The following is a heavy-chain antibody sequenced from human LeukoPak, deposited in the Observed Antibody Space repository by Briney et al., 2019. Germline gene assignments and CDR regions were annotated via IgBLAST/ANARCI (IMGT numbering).Heavy chain of an antibody. V-gene: IGHV3-23*01. CDR1: GFTFSSYG. D-gene: IGHD3-22*01. Sequence: GGSLRLSCAASGFTFSSYGMSWVRQAPGKGLEWVSAISGSGGSTYYADSVKGRFTISRDNSKNTLYLQMNSLRAEDTAVYYCARGSYYDSSGYYPEVDAFDIWGQGTKVTVSS. CDR2: ISGSGGST. J-gene: IGHJ3*02. CDR3: ARGSYYDSSGYYPEVDAFDI.